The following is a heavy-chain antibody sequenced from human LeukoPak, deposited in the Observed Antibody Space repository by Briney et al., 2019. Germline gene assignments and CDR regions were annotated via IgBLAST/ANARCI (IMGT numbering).Heavy chain of an antibody. CDR1: GYSFTSHC. Sequence: GESLQIPCSSSGYSFTSHCIGWGRQMPGKGLEWMAIIYSGDSGTIISPSFQGQVTISAEKSISTACLQWSRLTAADTAIYYCTRHIATAGPDYWGEGTLVTVSS. V-gene: IGHV5-51*01. D-gene: IGHD6-13*01. CDR3: TRHIATAGPDY. J-gene: IGHJ4*02. CDR2: IYSGDSGT.